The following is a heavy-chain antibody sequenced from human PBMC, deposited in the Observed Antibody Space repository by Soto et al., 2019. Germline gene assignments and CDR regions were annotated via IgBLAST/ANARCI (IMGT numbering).Heavy chain of an antibody. Sequence: SVKVSCKASGFTFTSSSVQWVLQARGQRLEWIGWIVVGSGSTNYAQKFQERVTITRDMSTSTAYMELSSLRSEDTAVYYCAAVTTGYLYYYYGMDVWGQGTTVTVSS. CDR2: IVVGSGST. CDR1: GFTFTSSS. D-gene: IGHD3-9*01. CDR3: AAVTTGYLYYYYGMDV. V-gene: IGHV1-58*01. J-gene: IGHJ6*02.